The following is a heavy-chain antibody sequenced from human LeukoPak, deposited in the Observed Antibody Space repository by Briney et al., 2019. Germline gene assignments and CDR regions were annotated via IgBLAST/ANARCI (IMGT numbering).Heavy chain of an antibody. Sequence: GGSLRLSCAASGFTFNNYGMHWVRRAPGKGLEWVAVISYDGRNIHYPDPVKGRFTISRDISTDTLWLQMDSLRTEDTAVYYCAKGPLRGTAAAIDYWGQGTLVTVSS. J-gene: IGHJ4*02. CDR1: GFTFNNYG. D-gene: IGHD2-2*01. V-gene: IGHV3-30*18. CDR3: AKGPLRGTAAAIDY. CDR2: ISYDGRNI.